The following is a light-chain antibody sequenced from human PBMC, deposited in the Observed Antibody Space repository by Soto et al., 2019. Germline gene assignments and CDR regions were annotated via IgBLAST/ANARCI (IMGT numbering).Light chain of an antibody. V-gene: IGKV3-15*01. CDR3: HQYKGGTRT. J-gene: IGKJ1*01. Sequence: IVMTQSPSTLSVSPGERVTLSCGASEGVXSNFGWYQQKPGQAPRFLXDGASTRATGIPARFSGSGSGTEFTLTISSLQSEDFAVYYCHQYKGGTRTFGQGTKVDI. CDR2: GAS. CDR1: EGVXSN.